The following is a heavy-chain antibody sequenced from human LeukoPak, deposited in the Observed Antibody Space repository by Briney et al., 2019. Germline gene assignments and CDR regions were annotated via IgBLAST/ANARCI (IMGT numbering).Heavy chain of an antibody. D-gene: IGHD5-12*01. CDR2: INPSGSST. J-gene: IGHJ4*02. CDR3: ARAPERASIGDY. V-gene: IGHV1-46*01. CDR1: GYTFTTYY. Sequence: ASVKVSCKASGYTFTTYYMHWVRQAPGQGLEWMGIINPSGSSTNYAQKFQGRVTMTRDTSTSAVYMELSSLRSEDTAVYYCARAPERASIGDYWGQGTLVTVSS.